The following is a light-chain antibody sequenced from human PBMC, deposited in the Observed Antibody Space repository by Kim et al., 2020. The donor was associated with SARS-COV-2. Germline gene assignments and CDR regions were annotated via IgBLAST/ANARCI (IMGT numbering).Light chain of an antibody. V-gene: IGLV2-8*01. J-gene: IGLJ2*01. CDR3: SSYAGSNNLV. CDR2: EVS. CDR1: SIDVGGYNY. Sequence: GPSVTISWTGTSIDVGGYNYVSWYQQHPGKAPKLMIYEVSKRPSGVPDRFSGSKSGNTASLTVSGRQAEDEADYYCSSYAGSNNLVFGGGTQLTVL.